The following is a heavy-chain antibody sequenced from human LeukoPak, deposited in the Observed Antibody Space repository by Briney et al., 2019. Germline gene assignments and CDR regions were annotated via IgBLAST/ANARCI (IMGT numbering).Heavy chain of an antibody. D-gene: IGHD5-18*01. J-gene: IGHJ4*02. Sequence: ASVKVSCKVSGYTLTELSMHWVRQAPGKGLEWMGGFDPEDGETIYAQKFQGRVTMTEDTSTDTAYMELSSLRSEDTAVYYCTTSDSYGEPFDYWGQGTLVTVSS. V-gene: IGHV1-24*01. CDR1: GYTLTELS. CDR3: TTSDSYGEPFDY. CDR2: FDPEDGET.